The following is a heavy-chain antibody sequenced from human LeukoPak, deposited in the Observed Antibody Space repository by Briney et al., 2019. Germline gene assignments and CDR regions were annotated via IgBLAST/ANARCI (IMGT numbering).Heavy chain of an antibody. J-gene: IGHJ4*02. CDR1: GYTFTSYA. V-gene: IGHV1-3*01. CDR2: INAGNGNT. D-gene: IGHD3-10*01. CDR3: ARRPLLWFGESPTYFDY. Sequence: ASVKVSCKASGYTFTSYAMHWVRQAPGQRLEWVGWINAGNGNTKYSQKFQGRVTITRDTSASTAYMELSSLRSEDTAVYYCARRPLLWFGESPTYFDYWGQGTLVTVSS.